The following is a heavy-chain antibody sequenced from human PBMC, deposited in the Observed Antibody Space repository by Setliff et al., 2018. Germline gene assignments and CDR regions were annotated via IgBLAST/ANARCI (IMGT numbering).Heavy chain of an antibody. CDR3: ARQAVAGSDAFDI. CDR2: IYPGDSDT. Sequence: GEPLKISCKGSGYSFTSYWIGWVRQMPGKGLEWMGIIYPGDSDTRYSPSFQGQVTISADKSISTAYLQWSSLKASDTAMYYCARQAVAGSDAFDIWGQGTRGTVSS. J-gene: IGHJ3*02. CDR1: GYSFTSYW. D-gene: IGHD6-19*01. V-gene: IGHV5-51*01.